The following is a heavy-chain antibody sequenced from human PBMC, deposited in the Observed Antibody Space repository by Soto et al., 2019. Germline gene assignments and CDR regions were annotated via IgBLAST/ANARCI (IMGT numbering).Heavy chain of an antibody. D-gene: IGHD6-19*01. J-gene: IGHJ4*02. V-gene: IGHV4-39*01. CDR1: GGSISSSTSY. CDR3: ARQLASGRWAFES. Sequence: SETLSLTCTVSGGSISSSTSYWWAWIRQPPGKGLEWIGSIYYSGSTYYNPSLKSRVTISVDTSKNQFSLKLNSVTAADTGVYYCARQLASGRWAFESWGQGTPVTVSS. CDR2: IYYSGST.